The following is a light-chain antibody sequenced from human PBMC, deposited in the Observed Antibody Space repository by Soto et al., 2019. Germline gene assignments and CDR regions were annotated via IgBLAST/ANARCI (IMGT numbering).Light chain of an antibody. CDR3: SSFTSDNTVI. J-gene: IGLJ2*01. CDR1: SSDVGAYDY. Sequence: QSVLTQPASVSGSPGQSITISCTGASSDVGAYDYVSWYQQHPGKVPKVMIFEVTNRPSGVSNRFSGSKSGNTASLTISGLQAEDEADYYCSSFTSDNTVIFGGGTKVTVL. CDR2: EVT. V-gene: IGLV2-14*01.